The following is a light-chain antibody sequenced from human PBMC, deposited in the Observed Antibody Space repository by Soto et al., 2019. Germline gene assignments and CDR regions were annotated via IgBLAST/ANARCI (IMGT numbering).Light chain of an antibody. CDR3: QQRSNWPIT. CDR2: DAS. J-gene: IGKJ5*01. V-gene: IGKV3-11*01. CDR1: QSVSSY. Sequence: DIVLTQSPATLSLSPGERATLSCRTSQSVSSYFAWYQQKPGRAPRLLIYDASNRATGIPARFIGSGSGTDFTLTISSLEPEDFAVYYCQQRSNWPITFGQGTRLEIK.